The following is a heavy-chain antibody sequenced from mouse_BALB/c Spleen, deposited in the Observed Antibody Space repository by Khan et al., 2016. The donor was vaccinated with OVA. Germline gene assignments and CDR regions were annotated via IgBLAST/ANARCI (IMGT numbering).Heavy chain of an antibody. Sequence: EVMLVESGGGLVQPGGSRKLSCAASGFTFSSFGMHWVRQAPEKGLEWVAYISSGSSTIYYADTVKGRFTISRDKPKNTLFLQMTSLRSEDTAMYYCARGDWAYWGQGTLVTVSA. CDR2: ISSGSSTI. J-gene: IGHJ3*01. V-gene: IGHV5-17*02. D-gene: IGHD2-13*01. CDR3: ARGDWAY. CDR1: GFTFSSFG.